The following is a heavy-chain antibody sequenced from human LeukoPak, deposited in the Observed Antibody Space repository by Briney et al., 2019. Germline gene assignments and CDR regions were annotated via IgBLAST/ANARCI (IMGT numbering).Heavy chain of an antibody. D-gene: IGHD2-8*01. CDR1: GGSISNSNYY. J-gene: IGHJ5*02. Sequence: SETLSLTCTVSGGSISNSNYYGGWIRQPPGKGLEWIGNIYYSGSTYYNPSLKSRVTISVGTSKNQFSLKLSSVTAADTAVYYCASLLNGCVAHWFDPWGQGTLVTVSS. V-gene: IGHV4-39*01. CDR3: ASLLNGCVAHWFDP. CDR2: IYYSGST.